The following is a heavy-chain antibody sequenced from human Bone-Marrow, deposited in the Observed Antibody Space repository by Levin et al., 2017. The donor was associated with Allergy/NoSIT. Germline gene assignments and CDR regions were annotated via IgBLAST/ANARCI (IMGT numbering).Heavy chain of an antibody. Sequence: VSGPTLVKPTQTLTLTCTFSGFSLSTSGVGVGWIRQPPGKALEWLALIYWDDDKRYSPSLKSRLTITKDTSKNQVVLTMTNMDPVDTATYYWAHRRGVRGVIITGYWFDPWGQGTLVTVSS. J-gene: IGHJ5*02. CDR2: IYWDDDK. D-gene: IGHD3-10*01. CDR1: GFSLSTSGVG. V-gene: IGHV2-5*02. CDR3: AHRRGVRGVIITGYWFDP.